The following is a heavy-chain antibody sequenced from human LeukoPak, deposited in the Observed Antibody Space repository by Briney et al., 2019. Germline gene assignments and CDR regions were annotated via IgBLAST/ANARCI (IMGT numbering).Heavy chain of an antibody. Sequence: SVKVSCKASGGTFSSYAISWVRQAPGQGLEWMGRIIPIPGIANYAQKFQGRVTITADKSTSTAYMELSSLRSEDTAVYYCARVGYSSSYFDYWGQGTLVTVSS. J-gene: IGHJ4*02. CDR1: GGTFSSYA. D-gene: IGHD6-13*01. CDR2: IIPIPGIA. CDR3: ARVGYSSSYFDY. V-gene: IGHV1-69*04.